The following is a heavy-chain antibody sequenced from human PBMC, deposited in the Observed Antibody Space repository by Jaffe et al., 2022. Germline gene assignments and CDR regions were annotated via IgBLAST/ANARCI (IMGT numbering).Heavy chain of an antibody. CDR1: GFTFSSYE. D-gene: IGHD3-22*01. J-gene: IGHJ2*01. CDR2: ISSSGSTI. CDR3: ARGPNYYYDSSGYYKIRYFDL. Sequence: EVQLVESGGGLVQPGGSLRLSCAASGFTFSSYEMNWVRQAPGKGLEWVSYISSSGSTIYYADSVKGRFTISRDNAKNSLYLQMNSLRAEDTAVYYCARGPNYYYDSSGYYKIRYFDLWGRGTLVTVSS. V-gene: IGHV3-48*03.